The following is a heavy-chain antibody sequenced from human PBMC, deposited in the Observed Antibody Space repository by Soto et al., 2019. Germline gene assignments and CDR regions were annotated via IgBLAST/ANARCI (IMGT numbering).Heavy chain of an antibody. CDR3: AGQPTAGSYYDLGSYYYYYAMDV. J-gene: IGHJ6*02. D-gene: IGHD3-10*01. Sequence: SETLSLTCTVSGGSISSGDYYWRWISQPPGKGLEWIGYIYYSGSTYYNPSLKSRVTISVDTSKNQFSLRLSSVTAADTAVYYCAGQPTAGSYYDLGSYYYYYAMDVWGQGTTVT. CDR1: GGSISSGDYY. V-gene: IGHV4-30-4*01. CDR2: IYYSGST.